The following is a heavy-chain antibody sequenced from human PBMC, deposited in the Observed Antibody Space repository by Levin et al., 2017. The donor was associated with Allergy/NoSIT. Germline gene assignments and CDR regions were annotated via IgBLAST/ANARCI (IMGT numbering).Heavy chain of an antibody. CDR2: IFYTGTT. CDR3: VRGAYFIDSDRRLDY. D-gene: IGHD3-16*01. J-gene: IGHJ4*02. Sequence: KPSETLSLTCSVSGASITSADYYWTWVRQPPGKGLEWIGYIFYTGTTHYNPSLKSRVSISVDTSKSQFSLKLNSVTAADTAVYYCVRGAYFIDSDRRLDYWGQGTLVTVSS. V-gene: IGHV4-30-4*01. CDR1: GASITSADYY.